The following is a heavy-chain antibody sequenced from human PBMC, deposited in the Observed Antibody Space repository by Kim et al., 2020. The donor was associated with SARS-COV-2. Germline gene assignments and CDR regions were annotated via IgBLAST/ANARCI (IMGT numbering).Heavy chain of an antibody. V-gene: IGHV4-59*13. D-gene: IGHD5-12*01. J-gene: IGHJ2*01. CDR2: IYYSGST. Sequence: SETLSLTCTVSGGSISSYYWSWIRQPPGKGLEWIGYIYYSGSTNYNPSLKSRVTISVDTSKNQFSLKLSSVTAADTAVYYCARGEGGLRLGAFVLGGTSVGYWYFDLWGRGTLVTVSS. CDR1: GGSISSYY. CDR3: ARGEGGLRLGAFVLGGTSVGYWYFDL.